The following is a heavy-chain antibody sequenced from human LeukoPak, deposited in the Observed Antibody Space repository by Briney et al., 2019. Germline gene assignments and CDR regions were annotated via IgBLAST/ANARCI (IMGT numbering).Heavy chain of an antibody. CDR2: IYTSGST. J-gene: IGHJ6*03. Sequence: SQTLSLTCTVSGGSISSGSYYWSWIRQPAGKGLEWIGRIYTSGSTNYNPSLKSRVTISLDTSKNQFSLKLRSVTAADTAVYYCARGYSSGYYFQYYYMDVWGKGTTVTVSS. CDR3: ARGYSSGYYFQYYYMDV. V-gene: IGHV4-61*02. D-gene: IGHD3-22*01. CDR1: GGSISSGSYY.